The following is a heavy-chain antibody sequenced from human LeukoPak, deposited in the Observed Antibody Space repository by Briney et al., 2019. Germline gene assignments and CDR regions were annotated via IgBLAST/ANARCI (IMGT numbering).Heavy chain of an antibody. CDR1: RFTFSTYW. V-gene: IGHV3-7*01. CDR3: ASQYCSSRTCYTDAFDS. Sequence: PGGSLRLSCAASRFTFSTYWMSWVRQAPGKGLEWVANIKQDGREKYYVNSVKGRFTISRDNAQNSLYLQMNSLRAEDTAVYYCASQYCSSRTCYTDAFDSWGQGRMVTVSA. D-gene: IGHD2-2*02. CDR2: IKQDGREK. J-gene: IGHJ3*02.